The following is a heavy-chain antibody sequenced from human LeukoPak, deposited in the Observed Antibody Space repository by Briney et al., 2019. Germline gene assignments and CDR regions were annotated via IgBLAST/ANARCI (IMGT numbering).Heavy chain of an antibody. D-gene: IGHD3-10*01. V-gene: IGHV4-34*01. CDR3: AATNYFYGSGSFHKRDS. J-gene: IGHJ4*02. CDR1: GDSFDNYY. CDR2: VDHSGRT. Sequence: SEALSLTCGVYGDSFDNYYWNWIRHFPEKRLEWIGEVDHSGRTTYSPSLQGRVTISVDTSKSQSSLKLNSVTAADTAVYFCAATNYFYGSGSFHKRDSWGQGTLVTVSS.